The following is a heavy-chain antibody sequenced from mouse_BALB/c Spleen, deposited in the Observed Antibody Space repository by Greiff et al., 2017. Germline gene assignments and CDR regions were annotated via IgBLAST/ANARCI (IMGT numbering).Heavy chain of an antibody. Sequence: QVQLKESGPSLVAPSQSLSITCTVSGFSLTSYGVHWVRQPPGKGLEWLGVIWAGGSTNYNSALMSRLSISKDNSKSQVFLKMNSLQTDDTAMYYCARDQGMITTGAWFAYWGQGTLVTVSA. CDR1: GFSLTSYG. CDR3: ARDQGMITTGAWFAY. CDR2: IWAGGST. J-gene: IGHJ3*01. D-gene: IGHD2-4*01. V-gene: IGHV2-9*02.